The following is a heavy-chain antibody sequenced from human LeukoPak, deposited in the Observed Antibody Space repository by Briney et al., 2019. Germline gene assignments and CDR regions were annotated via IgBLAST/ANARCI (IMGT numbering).Heavy chain of an antibody. CDR3: AKGTSIAVAGSLDY. J-gene: IGHJ4*02. V-gene: IGHV3-9*01. Sequence: PGRSLRPSCAASGFTFDDYAMHWVRQAPGKGLEWVSGISWNSGSIGYADSVKGRFTISRDNAKNSLYLQMNSLRAEDTALYYCAKGTSIAVAGSLDYWGQGTLVTVSS. D-gene: IGHD6-19*01. CDR2: ISWNSGSI. CDR1: GFTFDDYA.